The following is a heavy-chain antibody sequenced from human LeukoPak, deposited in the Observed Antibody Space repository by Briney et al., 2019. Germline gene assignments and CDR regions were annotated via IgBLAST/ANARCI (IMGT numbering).Heavy chain of an antibody. CDR2: ISSSSSYI. Sequence: GGSLRLSCAASGFTFSSYSMNWVRQAPGKGLEWVSSISSSSSYIYYADSVKGRFTISRDNAKNSLYLQMNGLRAEDTAVYYCARGLSHVLRYFDWLGGFDYWGQGTLVTVSS. CDR1: GFTFSSYS. D-gene: IGHD3-9*01. CDR3: ARGLSHVLRYFDWLGGFDY. V-gene: IGHV3-21*01. J-gene: IGHJ4*02.